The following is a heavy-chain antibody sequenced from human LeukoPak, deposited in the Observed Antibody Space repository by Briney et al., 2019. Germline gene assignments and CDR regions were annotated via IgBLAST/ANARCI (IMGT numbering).Heavy chain of an antibody. CDR2: IYYSGST. V-gene: IGHV4-59*01. J-gene: IGHJ5*02. CDR3: ARDLAYCSGGRCYSRWFDP. CDR1: GGSISSYY. Sequence: SETLSLTCTFSGGSISSYYWSWIRQPPGKGLEWIGYIYYSGSTNYNPSLKSRVTISLDTSKNQFSLRLSSVTAADTAVYYCARDLAYCSGGRCYSRWFDPWGQGTLVTVSS. D-gene: IGHD2-15*01.